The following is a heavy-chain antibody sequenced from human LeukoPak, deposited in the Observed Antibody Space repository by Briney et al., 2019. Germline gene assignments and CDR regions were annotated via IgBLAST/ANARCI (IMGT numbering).Heavy chain of an antibody. D-gene: IGHD1-26*01. CDR2: FDPEDGET. V-gene: IGHV1-24*01. CDR3: ATPSGSYAGDAFDI. J-gene: IGHJ3*02. Sequence: VASVKVSCKVSGYTLTELSMHWVRQAPGKGLELMGGFDPEDGETIYPQKFQGRVTMTEDTSTDTAYMELSSLRSEDTAVYYCATPSGSYAGDAFDIWGQGTMVTVSS. CDR1: GYTLTELS.